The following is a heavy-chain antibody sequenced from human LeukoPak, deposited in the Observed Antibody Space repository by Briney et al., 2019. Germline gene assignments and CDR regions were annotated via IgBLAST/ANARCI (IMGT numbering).Heavy chain of an antibody. CDR2: INHRGSA. CDR1: GGSFSGYY. CDR3: ARTSDRYCSGGSCYLAF. V-gene: IGHV4-34*01. D-gene: IGHD2-15*01. Sequence: SETLSLTCAVYGGSFSGYYWSWVRQPPGKGLEWIGEINHRGSANYNPSLKSRVTISIDTSKNRFSLKVTSVTVADTAVYYCARTSDRYCSGGSCYLAFWGQGTLVTVSS. J-gene: IGHJ4*02.